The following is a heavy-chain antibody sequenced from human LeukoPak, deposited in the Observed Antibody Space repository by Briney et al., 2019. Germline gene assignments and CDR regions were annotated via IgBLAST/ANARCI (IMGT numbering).Heavy chain of an antibody. D-gene: IGHD2-8*01. CDR2: IKQDGSEA. CDR1: GFTFSNHW. V-gene: IGHV3-7*01. CDR3: ARGLMEGIDAFDI. Sequence: PGGSLRLSCAASGFTFSNHWMSWVRQAPGKGLQWVANIKQDGSEAYDGDSVKGRFTISRDNSKNTLYLQMNSLRAEDTAVYYCARGLMEGIDAFDIWGQGTMVTVSS. J-gene: IGHJ3*02.